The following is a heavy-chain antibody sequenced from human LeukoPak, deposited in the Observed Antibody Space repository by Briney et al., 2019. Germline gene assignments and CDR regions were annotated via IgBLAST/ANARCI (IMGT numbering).Heavy chain of an antibody. Sequence: SETLSLTCAVSGGSISSRNWWSWVRQAPGKGLEWIGRIYTSGSTNYNPSLKSRVTMSVDTSKNQFSLKLSSVTAADTAVYYCARVRYGDHQYNWFDPWGQGTLVTVSS. CDR1: GGSISSRNW. CDR2: IYTSGST. D-gene: IGHD4-17*01. V-gene: IGHV4-4*02. CDR3: ARVRYGDHQYNWFDP. J-gene: IGHJ5*02.